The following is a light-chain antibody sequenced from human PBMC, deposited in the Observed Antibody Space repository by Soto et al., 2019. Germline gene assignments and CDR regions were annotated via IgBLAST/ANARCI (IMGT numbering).Light chain of an antibody. CDR3: CSYTSSSTLVV. Sequence: QSALTQPASVSGSPGQSITISCTGTSSDIGAYNYVSWYQQHPGKAPKLMIYAVNNRPSGVSDRFSGSKSGNTASLTISGLRAEDEADYYCCSYTSSSTLVVFGGGTKLTVL. V-gene: IGLV2-14*01. J-gene: IGLJ2*01. CDR1: SSDIGAYNY. CDR2: AVN.